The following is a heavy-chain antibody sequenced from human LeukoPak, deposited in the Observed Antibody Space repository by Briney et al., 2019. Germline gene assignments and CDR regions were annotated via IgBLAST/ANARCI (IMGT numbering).Heavy chain of an antibody. CDR3: ARHPVRIVGATTYYYYGMDV. CDR2: IYYSGST. V-gene: IGHV4-39*01. J-gene: IGHJ6*02. Sequence: SETLSLTCTVSGGSISSSSYYWGWIRQPPGKGLEWIGSIYYSGSTYYNPSLKSRVTISVDTSKNQFSLKLSSVTAADTAVYYCARHPVRIVGATTYYYYGMDVWGQGTTVTVSS. CDR1: GGSISSSSYY. D-gene: IGHD1-26*01.